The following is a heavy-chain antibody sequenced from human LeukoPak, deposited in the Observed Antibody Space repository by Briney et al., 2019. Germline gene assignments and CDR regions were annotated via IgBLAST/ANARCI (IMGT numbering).Heavy chain of an antibody. CDR2: INHSGST. CDR1: GGSFSGYY. J-gene: IGHJ4*02. V-gene: IGHV4-34*01. CDR3: ARHLGDGY. D-gene: IGHD2-21*02. Sequence: PSETLSLTCAVYGGSFSGYYWSWIRQPPGKGLEWIGEINHSGSTNYNPSLKSRVTISVDTSKNQFSLKLSSVTAADTAVYYCARHLGDGYWGQGTLVTVSS.